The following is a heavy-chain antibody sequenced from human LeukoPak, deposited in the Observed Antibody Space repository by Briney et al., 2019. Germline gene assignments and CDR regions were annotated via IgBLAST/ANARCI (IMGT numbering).Heavy chain of an antibody. V-gene: IGHV5-51*01. CDR1: GYSFNSYW. CDR2: IYPGDSDT. CDR3: ARAYYCGGGSCKLEY. Sequence: GESLEISCQGSGYSFNSYWIAWVRQMPGNGLEWMGIIYPGDSDTRYSPSFRGQITISADKSINTAYLRWSSLKASDTAMYYCARAYYCGGGSCKLEYWGQGTLVTVSS. J-gene: IGHJ4*02. D-gene: IGHD2-15*01.